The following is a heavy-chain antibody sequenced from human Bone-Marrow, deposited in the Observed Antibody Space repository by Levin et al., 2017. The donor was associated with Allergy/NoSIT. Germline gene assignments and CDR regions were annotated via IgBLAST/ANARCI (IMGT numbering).Heavy chain of an antibody. V-gene: IGHV1-69*06. CDR2: IIPIFGTT. J-gene: IGHJ5*02. D-gene: IGHD2-15*01. CDR1: GGTFSISYT. CDR3: ARGFPGYSHQCSWFDP. Sequence: EASVKVSCKASGGTFSISYTISWVRQAPGQGLEWMGGIIPIFGTTDYAQKFQGRVTITADKSTDTVYMELNSLKSEDTAVYYCARGFPGYSHQCSWFDPWGQGTLVTVSS.